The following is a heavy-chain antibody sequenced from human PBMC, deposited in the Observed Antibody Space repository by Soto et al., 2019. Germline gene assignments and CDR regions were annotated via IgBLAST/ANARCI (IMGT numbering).Heavy chain of an antibody. CDR2: ISGSGGST. CDR3: ARAKEESSSWYDDTVAFDI. J-gene: IGHJ3*02. V-gene: IGHV3-23*01. Sequence: GGSLRLSCAASGFTFSSYAMSWVRQAPGKGLEWVSAISGSGGSTYYADSVKGRFTISRDNSKNTLYLQMNSLRAEDTAVYYCARAKEESSSWYDDTVAFDIWGQGTMVTVSS. CDR1: GFTFSSYA. D-gene: IGHD6-13*01.